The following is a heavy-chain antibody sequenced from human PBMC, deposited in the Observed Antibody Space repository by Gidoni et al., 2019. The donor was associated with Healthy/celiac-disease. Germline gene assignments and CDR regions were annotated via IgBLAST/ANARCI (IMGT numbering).Heavy chain of an antibody. CDR1: GFPFSSYW. Sequence: EVQLVESGGGLVPPGGSLRLSCAASGFPFSSYWKHWVRQAPGKGLVWVSRINSDGSSTSYADSVKGRFTISRDNAKNTLYLQMNSLRAEDTAVYYCARAGYCGGDCYPADAFDIWGQGTMVTVSS. J-gene: IGHJ3*02. CDR3: ARAGYCGGDCYPADAFDI. CDR2: INSDGSST. V-gene: IGHV3-74*01. D-gene: IGHD2-21*02.